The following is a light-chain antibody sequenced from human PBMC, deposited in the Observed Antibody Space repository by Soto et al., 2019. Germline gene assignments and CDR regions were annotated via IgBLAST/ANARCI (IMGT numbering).Light chain of an antibody. CDR1: SNDVGGYNF. CDR3: SSYTSASTLLYL. V-gene: IGLV2-14*01. Sequence: QSALTQPASVSGSPGQSITISCTGTSNDVGGYNFVSWYQQHPGIAPKLLIYEVTNRPSGVSTRFSGSKSGNTASLTISGLQAEDEADYHCSSYTSASTLLYLFGTGTKLTVL. CDR2: EVT. J-gene: IGLJ1*01.